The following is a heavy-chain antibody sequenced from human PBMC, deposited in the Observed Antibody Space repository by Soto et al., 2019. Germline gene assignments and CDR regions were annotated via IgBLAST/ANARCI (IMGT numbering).Heavy chain of an antibody. J-gene: IGHJ4*02. Sequence: ASVKVSCKASGYTFTSYYMHWVRQAPGQGLEWKGIINPSGGSTSYAQKFQGRVTMTRDTSTSTVYMELSSLRSEDTAVYYCAREGYYDFWSGYYMAPTRNYFDYWGQGTLVTVSS. CDR3: AREGYYDFWSGYYMAPTRNYFDY. V-gene: IGHV1-46*01. CDR1: GYTFTSYY. CDR2: INPSGGST. D-gene: IGHD3-3*01.